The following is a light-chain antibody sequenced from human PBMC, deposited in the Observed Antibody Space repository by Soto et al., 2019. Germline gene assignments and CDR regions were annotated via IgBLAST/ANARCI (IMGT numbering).Light chain of an antibody. CDR2: AAS. CDR1: QGISSW. J-gene: IGKJ5*01. CDR3: QQANSFPHT. V-gene: IGKV1-12*01. Sequence: IQMTQSPSSVSASVGDRFTITCRASQGISSWLDWYQQKXGKAPKFLMYAASTLQSGVPSRFSGSGSGTDFTLTISSLQPEDFETYYCQQANSFPHTFGQGTRLEIK.